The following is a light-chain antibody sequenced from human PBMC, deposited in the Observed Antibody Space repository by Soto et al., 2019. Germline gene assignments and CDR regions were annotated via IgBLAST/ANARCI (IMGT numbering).Light chain of an antibody. Sequence: EIVLTQSPGTLSLSPGERATLSCRASQSVSSTFLAWYQQKPGQAPRLLIYGVSKRATGIPDRFSGSGSGTEFSLTISRLEPAEFSVYFCWQLGSAPPRTFGQGTKVEIK. CDR2: GVS. J-gene: IGKJ1*01. V-gene: IGKV3-20*01. CDR3: WQLGSAPPRT. CDR1: QSVSSTF.